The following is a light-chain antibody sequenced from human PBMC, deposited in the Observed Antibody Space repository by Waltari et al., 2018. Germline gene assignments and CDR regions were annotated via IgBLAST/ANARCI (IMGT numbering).Light chain of an antibody. V-gene: IGLV5-45*02. CDR2: YKSDSDK. CDR3: MIWHSRAYV. Sequence: QAVLTQPSSLSASPGASASLTCTLGSGLNVGSYRIYWYQQKPGSPPQYPLNYKSDSDKEQGSGVPSRFSGSKDASANAGILVISGLQSEDEADYYCMIWHSRAYVFGTGTKVSVL. J-gene: IGLJ1*01. CDR1: SGLNVGSYR.